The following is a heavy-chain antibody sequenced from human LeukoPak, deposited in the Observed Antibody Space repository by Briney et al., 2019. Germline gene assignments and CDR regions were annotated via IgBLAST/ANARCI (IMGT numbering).Heavy chain of an antibody. D-gene: IGHD2-2*01. J-gene: IGHJ4*02. V-gene: IGHV3-64D*06. CDR1: GVTFSNFA. Sequence: GGSLRLSCSASGVTFSNFAMHWVRQAPGKGLEYVSSISSNGAGTYYADSVKGTFTISRDNSKNTLSLQMSSLRAEDTAVYYCVKGGIVMVPAAPFDYWGQGTLVTVSP. CDR2: ISSNGAGT. CDR3: VKGGIVMVPAAPFDY.